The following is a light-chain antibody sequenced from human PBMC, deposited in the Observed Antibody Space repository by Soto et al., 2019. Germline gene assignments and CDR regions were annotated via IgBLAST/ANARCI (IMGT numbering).Light chain of an antibody. CDR2: GAS. Sequence: EIVMTQSPATLSVPPGERATLSCRASQSVSSNLAWYQQKPGQAPRLLIYGASTRATGIPARFSGSGSGTEFTLPISSLQSEDLAVYYCQQYNNWPQAFGQGTKVDIK. J-gene: IGKJ1*01. CDR1: QSVSSN. CDR3: QQYNNWPQA. V-gene: IGKV3-15*01.